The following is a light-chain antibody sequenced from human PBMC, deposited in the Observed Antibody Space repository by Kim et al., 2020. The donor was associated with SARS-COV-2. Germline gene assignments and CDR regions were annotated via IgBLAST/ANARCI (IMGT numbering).Light chain of an antibody. Sequence: SXSCTGXCSNXXTGXXVXXXQQXXXTAPKLXIYGXSNRPSGVPDRISGSKSGTSASLDITGLQPEXXADYYCHSYXNNVXGXXSGXGTXLTXL. CDR3: HSYXNNVXGXX. CDR2: GXS. J-gene: IGLJ3*02. CDR1: CSNXXTGXX. V-gene: IGLV1-40*01.